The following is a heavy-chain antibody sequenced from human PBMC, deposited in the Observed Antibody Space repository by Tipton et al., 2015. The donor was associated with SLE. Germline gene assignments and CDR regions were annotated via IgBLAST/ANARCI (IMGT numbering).Heavy chain of an antibody. CDR3: ARDRLGGPFDY. D-gene: IGHD1-26*01. CDR2: IDDSGTT. J-gene: IGHJ4*02. V-gene: IGHV4-59*01. Sequence: WSWVRQPPGKGLEWIGYIDDSGTTNFNPFLKSRVIMSEDTSKNQFSLRLSSVTAADTAVYYCARDRLGGPFDYWGQGSLVTGSS.